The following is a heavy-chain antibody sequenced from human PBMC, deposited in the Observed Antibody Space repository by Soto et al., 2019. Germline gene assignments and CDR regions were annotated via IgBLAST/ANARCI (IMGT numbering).Heavy chain of an antibody. CDR3: ARIGDSSGYYLLLYFDY. J-gene: IGHJ4*02. D-gene: IGHD3-22*01. CDR2: ISYDGSNK. V-gene: IGHV3-30-3*01. CDR1: GFTFSSYA. Sequence: LRLSCAASGFTFSSYAMHWVRQAPGKGLEWVAVISYDGSNKYYADSVKGRFTISRDNSKNTLYLQMNSLRAEDTAVYYCARIGDSSGYYLLLYFDYWGQGTLVTVSS.